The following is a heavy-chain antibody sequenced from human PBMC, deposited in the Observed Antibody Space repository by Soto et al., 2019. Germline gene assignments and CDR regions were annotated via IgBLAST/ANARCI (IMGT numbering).Heavy chain of an antibody. CDR2: IYYSGST. V-gene: IGHV4-31*03. J-gene: IGHJ1*01. CDR3: ARDIKTSRYYDSSGYYYV. D-gene: IGHD3-22*01. Sequence: SETLSLTCTVSGGSISSGGYYWSWIRQHPGKGLEWIGYIYYSGSTYYNPSLKSRVTISVDTSKNQFSLKLSSVTAADTAVYYCARDIKTSRYYDSSGYYYVWGQGTLVTVSS. CDR1: GGSISSGGYY.